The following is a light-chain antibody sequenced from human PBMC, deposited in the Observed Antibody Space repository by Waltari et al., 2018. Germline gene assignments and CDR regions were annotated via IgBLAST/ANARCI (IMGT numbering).Light chain of an antibody. CDR2: RNN. V-gene: IGLV1-47*01. Sequence: QSVLTQPPSASGTPGQRVTISCSGSRSNIGSNYVYWYQQLPGTAPKLLIYRNNQRPSGGPYRFSGSKSGTSASLAISGLRSEDEADYYCAAWDDSLSGRVFGGGTKVTVL. CDR1: RSNIGSNY. J-gene: IGLJ3*02. CDR3: AAWDDSLSGRV.